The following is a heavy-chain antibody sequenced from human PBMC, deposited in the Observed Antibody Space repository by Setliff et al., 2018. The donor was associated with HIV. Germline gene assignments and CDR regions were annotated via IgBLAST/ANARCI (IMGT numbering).Heavy chain of an antibody. CDR1: GGTFSSYV. D-gene: IGHD1-26*01. CDR3: ATDCAVVGGTGSLDS. Sequence: SVKVSCKASGGTFSSYVINWVRQAPGQGLEWMGRIIPILGVANYAQKFQGRVTITADKSTSTAYMELSSLRSEDTAVYYCATDCAVVGGTGSLDSWGQGTLVTVSS. V-gene: IGHV1-69*04. CDR2: IIPILGVA. J-gene: IGHJ4*02.